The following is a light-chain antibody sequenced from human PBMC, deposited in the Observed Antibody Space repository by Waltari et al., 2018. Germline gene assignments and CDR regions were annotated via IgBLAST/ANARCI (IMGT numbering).Light chain of an antibody. CDR1: NSAVGPDDY. CDR3: SSYAGTDNFVV. V-gene: IGLV2-8*01. Sequence: QSALTQPPSASGSPGQSVTIPCTGTNSAVGPDDYVSWYQHHPDKAPKLIIFEVNKWPSGVPDRFSGSKSGNTASLTVSGLQAEDEADYYCSSYAGTDNFVVFGGGTKLTVL. CDR2: EVN. J-gene: IGLJ2*01.